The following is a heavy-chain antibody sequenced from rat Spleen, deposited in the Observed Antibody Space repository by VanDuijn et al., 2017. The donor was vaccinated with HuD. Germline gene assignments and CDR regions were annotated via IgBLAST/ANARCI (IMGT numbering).Heavy chain of an antibody. CDR1: GFTFNNYW. V-gene: IGHV5-31*01. Sequence: EVQLVESGGGLVQPGRSLKLSCVASGFTFNNYWMTWIRQAPGKGLEWVASITNTGGSTYYPDSVKGRFTISRDNAQNTLYLQMNSLRSEDTATYYCTRVEDTYYGYNPFYYFDYWGQGVMVTVSS. D-gene: IGHD1-9*01. J-gene: IGHJ2*01. CDR3: TRVEDTYYGYNPFYYFDY. CDR2: ITNTGGST.